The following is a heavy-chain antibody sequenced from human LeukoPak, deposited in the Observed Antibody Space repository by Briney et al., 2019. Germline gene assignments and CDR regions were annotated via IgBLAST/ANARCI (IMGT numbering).Heavy chain of an antibody. Sequence: PGGSLRLSCAASGFTFSSYAMSWVRQAPGKGLEWVSAISGSGGSTYYADSVKGRFTISRDNSKNTLYLQMNSLRAGDTAVYYCAKGLTRGGGFDYWGQGTLVTVSS. D-gene: IGHD1-14*01. CDR3: AKGLTRGGGFDY. CDR2: ISGSGGST. CDR1: GFTFSSYA. V-gene: IGHV3-23*01. J-gene: IGHJ4*02.